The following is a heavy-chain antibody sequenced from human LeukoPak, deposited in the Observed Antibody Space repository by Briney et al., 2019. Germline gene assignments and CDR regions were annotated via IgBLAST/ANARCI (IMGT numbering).Heavy chain of an antibody. CDR2: ISYSGST. CDR1: GGSLGSSTYY. CDR3: ARVPTSWLFFDY. J-gene: IGHJ4*02. D-gene: IGHD3-22*01. Sequence: SETLSLTCTVSGGSLGSSTYYWGWVRQPPGKGLEWVACISYSGSTYYNPSLRSRVTMSVDTSKNQFSLKLNSVTAADAAVFYCARVPTSWLFFDYWGQGTLVTVSS. V-gene: IGHV4-39*01.